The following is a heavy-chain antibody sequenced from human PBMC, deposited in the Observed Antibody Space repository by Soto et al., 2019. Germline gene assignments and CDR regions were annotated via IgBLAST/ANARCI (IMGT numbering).Heavy chain of an antibody. CDR1: GFTFSRYW. D-gene: IGHD5-18*01. CDR3: GRGGSDSPMAPGY. CDR2: INPDGSDT. J-gene: IGHJ4*02. Sequence: EVQVVESGGGLVQPGGSLRLSCAASGFTFSRYWMHWVRQAPGKGLVWVSRINPDGSDTDYVDSVKGRFTISRENAKNTVYLQMNSLRDEDTAVFYCGRGGSDSPMAPGYWGQGTLVTVSS. V-gene: IGHV3-74*01.